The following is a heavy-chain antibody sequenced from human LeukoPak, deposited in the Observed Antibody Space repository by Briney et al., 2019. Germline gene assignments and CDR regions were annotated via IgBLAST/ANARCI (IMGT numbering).Heavy chain of an antibody. J-gene: IGHJ6*02. CDR3: ARDRIAVAGTNYYNYGMDV. Sequence: ASVKVSCKASGYTFTSYGISWVRQAPGQGLEWMGWISAYNGNTNYAQKLQGRVTMTTDTSTSTAYMELRSLRSDDTAVYYCARDRIAVAGTNYYNYGMDVWGQGTTVTVSS. CDR2: ISAYNGNT. D-gene: IGHD6-19*01. CDR1: GYTFTSYG. V-gene: IGHV1-18*01.